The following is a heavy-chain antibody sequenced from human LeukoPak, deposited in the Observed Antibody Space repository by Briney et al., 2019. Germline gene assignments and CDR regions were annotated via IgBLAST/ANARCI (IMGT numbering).Heavy chain of an antibody. Sequence: PSETLSLTCAVYGGSFSGYYWSWIRQPPGKGLEWIGEINHSGSTNYNPSLKSRVTISVDTSKNQFSLKLSPVTAADTAVYYCARALGFGNCSGGSCYGYYYYYMDVWGKGTTVTVSS. J-gene: IGHJ6*03. V-gene: IGHV4-34*01. CDR1: GGSFSGYY. D-gene: IGHD2-15*01. CDR2: INHSGST. CDR3: ARALGFGNCSGGSCYGYYYYYMDV.